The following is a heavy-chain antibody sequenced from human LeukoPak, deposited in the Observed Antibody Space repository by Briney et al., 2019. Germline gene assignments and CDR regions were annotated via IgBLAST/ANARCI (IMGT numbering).Heavy chain of an antibody. Sequence: GGSLRLSCATSGFTFSNHGMHWVRHATGKGLEWVSAIGTAGDTFYPGSVKGRFPISRANAKNSLSVQMTSLRAEDTAVYYCVRHQTPHGHFDYWRRGSLVTVS. CDR2: IGTAGDT. CDR3: VRHQTPHGHFDY. V-gene: IGHV3-13*01. CDR1: GFTFSNHG. J-gene: IGHJ4*02.